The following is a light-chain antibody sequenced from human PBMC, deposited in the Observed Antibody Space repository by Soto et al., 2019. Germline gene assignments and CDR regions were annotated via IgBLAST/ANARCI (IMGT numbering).Light chain of an antibody. CDR3: QARNPWPPVT. Sequence: ESVLTQSPATLSLSPGERATLSCRASPSVSNSLAWYQHKPGQAPRLLIYDASNRATGVPTRFSGSGSGTGFPLTIRSLGPEDFAVYYCQARNPWPPVTFGGGTKVDIK. CDR1: PSVSNS. J-gene: IGKJ4*01. CDR2: DAS. V-gene: IGKV3-11*01.